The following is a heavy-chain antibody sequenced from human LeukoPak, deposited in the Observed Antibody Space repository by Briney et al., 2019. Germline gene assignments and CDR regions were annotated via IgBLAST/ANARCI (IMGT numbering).Heavy chain of an antibody. V-gene: IGHV1-2*06. D-gene: IGHD2-8*01. CDR3: AREVVLMVYASYYYYMDV. J-gene: IGHJ6*03. Sequence: ASVKVSCKASGYTFTSYYMHWVRQAPGQGLEWMGRINPNSGGTNYAQKFQGRVTMTRDTSISTAYMELSRLRSDDTAVYYCAREVVLMVYASYYYYMDVWGKGTTVTVSS. CDR2: INPNSGGT. CDR1: GYTFTSYY.